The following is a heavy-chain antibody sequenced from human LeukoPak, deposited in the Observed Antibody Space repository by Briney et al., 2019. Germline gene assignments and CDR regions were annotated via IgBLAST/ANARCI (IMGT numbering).Heavy chain of an antibody. CDR3: ASSDYDILTGYPFLSYYKDV. V-gene: IGHV4-59*01. D-gene: IGHD3-9*01. J-gene: IGHJ6*03. CDR1: GGSISSYF. CDR2: IYYSGST. Sequence: ASETLSLTCTVSGGSISSYFWSWIRQPPGKGLEWIGYIYYSGSTYYNPSLKSRVTISVDTSKNQFSLKLSSVTAADTAVYYCASSDYDILTGYPFLSYYKDVWGKGTTVTVSS.